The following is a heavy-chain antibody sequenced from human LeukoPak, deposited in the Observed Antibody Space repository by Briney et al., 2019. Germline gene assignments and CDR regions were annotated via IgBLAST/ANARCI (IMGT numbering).Heavy chain of an antibody. CDR1: GGTFSSYA. CDR2: IIPIFGTA. J-gene: IGHJ3*02. Sequence: SVNVSCKASGGTFSSYAISWVRQAPGQGLEWMGGIIPIFGTANYAQKFQGRVTITADESTSTAYMELSSLRSEDTAVYYCAREGEDSGFTMGAFDIWGQGTMVTVSS. V-gene: IGHV1-69*13. CDR3: AREGEDSGFTMGAFDI. D-gene: IGHD5-12*01.